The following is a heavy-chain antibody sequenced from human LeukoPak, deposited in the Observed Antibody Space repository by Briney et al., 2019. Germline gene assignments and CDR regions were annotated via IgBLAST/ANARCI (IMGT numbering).Heavy chain of an antibody. Sequence: GGSLRLSCAASGFTVSSNYMSWVRQAPGKGLEWVSVIYSGGSTYYADSVKGRLTISRHNSKNTLYLQMNSLRAEDTAVYYCARVSLWFGSAWGQGTLVTVSS. CDR1: GFTVSSNY. CDR3: ARVSLWFGSA. D-gene: IGHD3-10*01. V-gene: IGHV3-53*04. CDR2: IYSGGST. J-gene: IGHJ5*02.